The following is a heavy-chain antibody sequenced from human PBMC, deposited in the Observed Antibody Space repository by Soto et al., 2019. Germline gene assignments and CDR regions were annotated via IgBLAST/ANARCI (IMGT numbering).Heavy chain of an antibody. Sequence: ASVKVSCKASGYTFTSYGISWVRQAPGQGLEWMGWISAYNGNTNYAQKLQGRVTMTTDTSTSTAYMELRSLRSDDTAVYYCARVKGTYYDFWSGYYIEGETGEGFSSFDYWGQGTLVTVSS. CDR2: ISAYNGNT. V-gene: IGHV1-18*01. CDR1: GYTFTSYG. CDR3: ARVKGTYYDFWSGYYIEGETGEGFSSFDY. D-gene: IGHD3-3*01. J-gene: IGHJ4*02.